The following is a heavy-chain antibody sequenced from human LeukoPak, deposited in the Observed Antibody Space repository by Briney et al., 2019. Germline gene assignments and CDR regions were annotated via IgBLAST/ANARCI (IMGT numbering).Heavy chain of an antibody. CDR2: ISAYNGNT. J-gene: IGHJ4*02. D-gene: IGHD1-26*01. V-gene: IGHV1-18*01. Sequence: ASVKVFFKASGYIFINHGIAWVRQAPGQGLEYMGWISAYNGNTDYAQKFQGRVTMTTDTSTSTAYMEVRGLRFDDTAVYYCARWGPSPSDYWGQGTLVTVSS. CDR3: ARWGPSPSDY. CDR1: GYIFINHG.